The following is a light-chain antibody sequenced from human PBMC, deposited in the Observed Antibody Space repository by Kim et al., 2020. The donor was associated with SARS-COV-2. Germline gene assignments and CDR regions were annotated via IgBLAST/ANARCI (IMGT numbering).Light chain of an antibody. CDR1: QDIGSW. J-gene: IGKJ4*01. Sequence: AYVGDRDTSTCRESQDIGSWLAWYQQKPGKAPKLLILAASSLQSGLPSRFGGSRSGTDFTLTSSSLQPEDFASYYCQRADSFPLGFGGGTKVDIK. CDR3: QRADSFPLG. V-gene: IGKV1-12*01. CDR2: AAS.